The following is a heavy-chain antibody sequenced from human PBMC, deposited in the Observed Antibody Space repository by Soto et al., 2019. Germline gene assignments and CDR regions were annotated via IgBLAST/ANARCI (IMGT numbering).Heavy chain of an antibody. CDR2: VDSAGSGT. Sequence: VPLVESGGGSVQPGGSLRLSCVASGITFSGFWMHWVRQVPGKGLVWVARVDSAGSGTSYADSVKGRFTISRDNDKNTLSLQMDSLRVEDTAVYYCATVFEPWGQGIPVTVSS. V-gene: IGHV3-74*01. D-gene: IGHD3-9*01. CDR1: GITFSGFW. CDR3: ATVFEP. J-gene: IGHJ5*02.